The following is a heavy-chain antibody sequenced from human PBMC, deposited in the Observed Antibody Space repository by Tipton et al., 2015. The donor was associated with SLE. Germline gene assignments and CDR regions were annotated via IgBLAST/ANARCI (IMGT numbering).Heavy chain of an antibody. J-gene: IGHJ1*01. CDR1: GFTFSNYA. V-gene: IGHV3-23*01. Sequence: SLRLSCAASGFTFSNYAMTWVRQAPGKGLEWVSAINNTGGTTYYADSVKGRFTISRDNSKNTLYLQMNSLRAEDTAVYYCARGVHSSAEYFQDWGQGTLVTVSS. CDR3: ARGVHSSAEYFQD. CDR2: INNTGGTT. D-gene: IGHD2-15*01.